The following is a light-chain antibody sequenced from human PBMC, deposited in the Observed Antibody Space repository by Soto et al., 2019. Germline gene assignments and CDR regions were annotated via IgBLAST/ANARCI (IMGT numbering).Light chain of an antibody. CDR1: SGSVSTSYY. V-gene: IGLV8-61*01. CDR3: VLYMGSGISV. Sequence: HTVVTQEPSFSVSPGGTVTLTCGLNSGSVSTSYYPSWYQQTPGQAPRTLIYNTDTRSSGVPDRFSGSILGSKAALTITGAQADDESDYYCVLYMGSGISVFGGGTKLTVL. CDR2: NTD. J-gene: IGLJ3*02.